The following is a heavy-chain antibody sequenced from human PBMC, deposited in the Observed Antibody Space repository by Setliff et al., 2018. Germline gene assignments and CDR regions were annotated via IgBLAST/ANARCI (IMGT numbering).Heavy chain of an antibody. Sequence: SVKVSCKASGGTFSSYAIDWVRQAPGQGLEWMGGIIPMFGTTNYAQRFRGRVTIITDESTSTAYMQLSSLGSEDTAVYYCARDGLGAFSLRSMDVWGKGTTVTVSS. V-gene: IGHV1-69*05. J-gene: IGHJ6*04. CDR2: IIPMFGTT. D-gene: IGHD3-3*02. CDR3: ARDGLGAFSLRSMDV. CDR1: GGTFSSYA.